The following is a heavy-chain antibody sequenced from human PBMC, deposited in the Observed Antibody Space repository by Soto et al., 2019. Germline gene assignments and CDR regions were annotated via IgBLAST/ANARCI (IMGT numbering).Heavy chain of an antibody. CDR1: GGSISSYY. D-gene: IGHD3-10*01. J-gene: IGHJ4*02. V-gene: IGHV4-59*08. CDR2: VHDSWGS. Sequence: SETRSLTCTVSGGSISSYYWSWIRQPPGKGLEWIGYVHDSWGSHYNPALKSRVAISLDTSKSQFSLKLTSVTAADTAVYYCARHHRGRYYGSGSYFKGYYFDYWGQGTLVTVSS. CDR3: ARHHRGRYYGSGSYFKGYYFDY.